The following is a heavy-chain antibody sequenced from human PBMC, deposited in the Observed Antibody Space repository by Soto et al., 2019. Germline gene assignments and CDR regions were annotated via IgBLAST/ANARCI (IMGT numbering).Heavy chain of an antibody. Sequence: SVKVSCKASGGTFSSYSINWVRQAPGQGLEWMGGIIPIFGTANNAQKFQGRVTITADESATTVYMELGSLRSEDTAVYYCARAPNILTVKYYFDYWGQGTLVTVSS. CDR1: GGTFSSYS. J-gene: IGHJ4*02. CDR3: ARAPNILTVKYYFDY. V-gene: IGHV1-69*13. D-gene: IGHD3-9*01. CDR2: IIPIFGTA.